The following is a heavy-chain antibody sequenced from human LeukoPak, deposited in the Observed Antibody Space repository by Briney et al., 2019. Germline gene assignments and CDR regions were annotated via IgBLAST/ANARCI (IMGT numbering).Heavy chain of an antibody. CDR1: GFTFSSYG. J-gene: IGHJ4*02. D-gene: IGHD4/OR15-4a*01. Sequence: GGSLRLSCAASGFTFSSYGMHWVRQAPGKGLEWVALISYDGSNKYYADSVKGRFTISRDNSKNTLYLQMNSLRAEDTAVYYCAKAYDALYNYFDYWGQGTLVTVSS. V-gene: IGHV3-30*18. CDR2: ISYDGSNK. CDR3: AKAYDALYNYFDY.